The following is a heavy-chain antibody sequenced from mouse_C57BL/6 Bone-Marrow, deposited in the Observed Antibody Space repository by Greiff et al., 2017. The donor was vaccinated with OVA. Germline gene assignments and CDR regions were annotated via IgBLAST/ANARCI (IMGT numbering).Heavy chain of an antibody. CDR3: ARSSLYYYGSSYGYFDV. J-gene: IGHJ1*03. V-gene: IGHV1-26*01. CDR1: GYTFTDYY. CDR2: INPNNGGT. Sequence: EVQLQQSGPELVKPGASVKISCKASGYTFTDYYMNWVKQSHGKSLEWIGDINPNNGGTSYNQKFKGKATLTVDKSSSTAYMELRSLTSEDSAVYYCARSSLYYYGSSYGYFDVWGTGTTVTVSS. D-gene: IGHD1-1*01.